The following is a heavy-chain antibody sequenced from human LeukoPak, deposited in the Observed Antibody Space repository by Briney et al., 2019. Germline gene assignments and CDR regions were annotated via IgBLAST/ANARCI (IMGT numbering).Heavy chain of an antibody. V-gene: IGHV3-21*01. CDR1: GFTFSSYT. Sequence: GGSLRLSCEGSGFTFSSYTMIWVRQAPGKGLEWVSSISSSSSYIYYADSVKGRFTISRDNAKNSLYLQMNSLRAEDTAVYYCARGPNSSGYYDWYFDLWGRGTLVTVSS. CDR2: ISSSSSYI. J-gene: IGHJ2*01. CDR3: ARGPNSSGYYDWYFDL. D-gene: IGHD3-22*01.